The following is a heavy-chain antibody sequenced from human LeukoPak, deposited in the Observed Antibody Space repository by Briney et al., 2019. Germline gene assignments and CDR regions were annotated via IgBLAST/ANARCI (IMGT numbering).Heavy chain of an antibody. CDR1: GFTFSSYA. V-gene: IGHV3-23*01. CDR2: ISGSGGST. D-gene: IGHD5-18*01. CDR3: ARSRRGYSYGYGDY. J-gene: IGHJ4*02. Sequence: GGSLTLSCAASGFTFSSYAMVWVRQAPGKGLEWVSDISGSGGSTYYADSVKGRFTISRDNSKNTLYLQMNSLRAEDTSVYYCARSRRGYSYGYGDYWGQGTLVTVSS.